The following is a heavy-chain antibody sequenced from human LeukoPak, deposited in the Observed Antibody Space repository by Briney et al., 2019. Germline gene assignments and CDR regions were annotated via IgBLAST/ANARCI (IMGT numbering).Heavy chain of an antibody. D-gene: IGHD1-7*01. J-gene: IGHJ3*02. CDR2: VSSSGST. CDR1: GGSISSYY. CDR3: ASFNWNSWAFDI. V-gene: IGHV4-4*07. Sequence: SETLSLTCTVSGGSISSYYWAWIRQPVGKELEWIGRVSSSGSTNYNPSLESRVTMSVDASKKQFSLKLTSVTAADTAMYYCASFNWNSWAFDIWGQGTMVTVSS.